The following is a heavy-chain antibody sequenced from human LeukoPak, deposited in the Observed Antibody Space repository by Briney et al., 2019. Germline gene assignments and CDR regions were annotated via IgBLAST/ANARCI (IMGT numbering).Heavy chain of an antibody. CDR3: AKSNGYGLIDI. CDR1: GFTFSSYS. CDR2: IFYSGST. D-gene: IGHD3-10*01. Sequence: GSLRLSCAATGFTFSSYSLNWVRQPPGKALEWIGNIFYSGSTYHSPSLKSRVTISLDTSRNQFSLKLNSVTAADTAVYYCAKSNGYGLIDIWGQGTMVTVSS. V-gene: IGHV4-59*12. J-gene: IGHJ3*02.